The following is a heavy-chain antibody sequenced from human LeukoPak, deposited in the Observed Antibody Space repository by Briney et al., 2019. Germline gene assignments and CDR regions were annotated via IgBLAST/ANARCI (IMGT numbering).Heavy chain of an antibody. CDR2: IIGSGDYT. V-gene: IGHV3-23*01. D-gene: IGHD2-2*01. J-gene: IGHJ1*01. CDR3: ASPPPARQH. CDR1: GFTFSSYA. Sequence: PGGSLRPSCAASGFTFSSYAMNWVRQAPGKGLEWVSAIIGSGDYTYYGDSVKGRFTISRDNSKNTLYLQMNSLRAGDTAVYYCASPPPARQHWGQGTLVTVSS.